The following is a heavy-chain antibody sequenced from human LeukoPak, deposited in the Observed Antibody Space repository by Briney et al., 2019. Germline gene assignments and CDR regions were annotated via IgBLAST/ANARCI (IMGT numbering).Heavy chain of an antibody. D-gene: IGHD3-22*01. J-gene: IGHJ4*02. V-gene: IGHV4-61*02. Sequence: PSQTLSLTCTVSGGSISSGSYYWRWIRQPAGTGLEWIGRIYTSGSTNYNPSLKSRVTISVDTSKNQFSLKLSSVTAADTAVYYCARGSSYDSSGYQYWGQGTLVTVSS. CDR2: IYTSGST. CDR1: GGSISSGSYY. CDR3: ARGSSYDSSGYQY.